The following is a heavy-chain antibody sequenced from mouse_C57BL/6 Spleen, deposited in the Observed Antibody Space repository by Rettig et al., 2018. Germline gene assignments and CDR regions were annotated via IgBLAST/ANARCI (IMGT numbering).Heavy chain of an antibody. CDR3: ARVPYYGNYFDY. D-gene: IGHD1-1*01. V-gene: IGHV1-76*01. CDR2: IYPGSGNT. CDR1: GYTFTDYY. J-gene: IGHJ2*01. Sequence: QLKQSGAELVRPGASVKLSCKASGYTFTDYYINWVKQRPGQGLEWIARIYPGSGNTYYNEKFKGKATLTAEKSSSTAYMQLSSLTSEDSAVYFCARVPYYGNYFDYWGQGTTLTVSS.